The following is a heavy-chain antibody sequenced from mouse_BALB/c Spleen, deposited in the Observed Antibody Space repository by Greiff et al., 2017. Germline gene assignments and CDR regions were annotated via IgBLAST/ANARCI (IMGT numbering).Heavy chain of an antibody. V-gene: IGHV5-12-1*01. CDR2: ISSGGGST. CDR3: ARREEITTSWFAY. Sequence: DVKLVESGGGLVKPGGSLKLSCAASGFAFSSYDMSWVRQTPEKRLEWVAYISSGGGSTYYPDTVKGRFTISRDNAKNTLYLQMSSLKSEDTAMYYCARREEITTSWFAYWGQGTLVTVSA. J-gene: IGHJ3*01. CDR1: GFAFSSYD. D-gene: IGHD2-4*01.